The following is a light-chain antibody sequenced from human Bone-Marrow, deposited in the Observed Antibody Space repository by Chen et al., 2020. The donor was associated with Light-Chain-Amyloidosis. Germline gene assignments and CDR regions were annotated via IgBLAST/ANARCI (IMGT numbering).Light chain of an antibody. CDR2: GSS. CDR1: QTISSNY. Sequence: EIVLTQSPDTLSLSPGEGANLSCRASQTISSNYLTWYQQKFGQAPRLLIYGSSIRATGIPDRFTGSESGTDFTLTINRLEPEDFAMYYCQQYGTSPLTFGGGTKVEIK. CDR3: QQYGTSPLT. J-gene: IGKJ4*01. V-gene: IGKV3-20*01.